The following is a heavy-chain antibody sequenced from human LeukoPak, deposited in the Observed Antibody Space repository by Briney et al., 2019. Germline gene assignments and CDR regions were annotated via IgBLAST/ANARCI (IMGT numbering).Heavy chain of an antibody. Sequence: SETLSLTCTVSGGSISSYYWSWIRQPPGKGLEWIGYIYYSGSTNYNPSLKSRVTISVDTSKNQFSLKLSSVTAADTAVYYCASVTFGGVIVTEIDPWGQGTLVTVSS. V-gene: IGHV4-59*08. CDR2: IYYSGST. J-gene: IGHJ5*02. D-gene: IGHD3-16*02. CDR1: GGSISSYY. CDR3: ASVTFGGVIVTEIDP.